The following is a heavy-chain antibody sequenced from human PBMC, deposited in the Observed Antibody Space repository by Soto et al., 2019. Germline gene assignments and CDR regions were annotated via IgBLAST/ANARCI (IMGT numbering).Heavy chain of an antibody. V-gene: IGHV3-30*03. Sequence: QVQLVESGGGVVQPGRSLRLSCAASGFPFTTYGMHWVREGPGKGLEWVAVISCDGSNRYYADSVKGRFTISRDNSKNTLYLQMNDLRPEDTALYYCVGGQYYFDYRGQGTLVTVSS. J-gene: IGHJ4*02. CDR2: ISCDGSNR. CDR3: VGGQYYFDY. CDR1: GFPFTTYG. D-gene: IGHD3-10*01.